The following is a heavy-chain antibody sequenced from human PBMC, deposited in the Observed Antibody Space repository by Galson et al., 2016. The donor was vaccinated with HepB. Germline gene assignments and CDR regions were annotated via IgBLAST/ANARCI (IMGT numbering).Heavy chain of an antibody. CDR2: VSFNGKVQ. Sequence: SLRLSCAASGFLFSDYGMHWVRQAPGKGPEWVGVVSFNGKVQYYADSVKGRFTISRDNSKNTLYLQMNSLRAEDTAVYYCAKGRYCGGDCYSSDYWGQGTLVTVSS. CDR1: GFLFSDYG. CDR3: AKGRYCGGDCYSSDY. V-gene: IGHV3-33*05. J-gene: IGHJ4*02. D-gene: IGHD2-21*02.